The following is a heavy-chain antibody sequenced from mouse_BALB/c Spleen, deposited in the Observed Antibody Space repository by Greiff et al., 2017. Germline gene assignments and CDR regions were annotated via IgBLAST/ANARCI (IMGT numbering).Heavy chain of an antibody. CDR1: GYSITSGYY. CDR2: ISYDGSN. J-gene: IGHJ3*01. V-gene: IGHV3-6*02. CDR3: ARDEPAWFAY. Sequence: EVQLKESGPGLVKPSQSLSLTCSVTGYSITSGYYWNWIRQFPGNKLEWMGYISYDGSNNYNPSLKNRISITRDTSKNQFFLKLNSVTTEDTATYYCARDEPAWFAYWGQGTLVTVSA.